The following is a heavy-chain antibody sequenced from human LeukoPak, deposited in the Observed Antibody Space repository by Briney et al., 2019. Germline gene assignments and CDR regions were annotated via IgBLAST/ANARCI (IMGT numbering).Heavy chain of an antibody. D-gene: IGHD2-21*02. CDR3: ARAPRAGCGAACYLLDY. Sequence: ASMKVSCKASGYTFTGYYIHWVRQAPGQGLEWMGWINPNSGDTRYAQKFQGRVTMTRDTSISTAYVELSRLTSDDTAVYYCARAPRAGCGAACYLLDYWGQGTLVTVSS. V-gene: IGHV1-2*02. CDR1: GYTFTGYY. J-gene: IGHJ4*02. CDR2: INPNSGDT.